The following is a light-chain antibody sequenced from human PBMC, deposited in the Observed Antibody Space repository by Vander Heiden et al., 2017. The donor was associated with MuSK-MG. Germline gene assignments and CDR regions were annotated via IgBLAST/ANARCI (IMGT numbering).Light chain of an antibody. CDR2: GNN. CDR1: SSNIGARNH. J-gene: IGLJ2*01. CDR3: QSYDSSLSDAVV. Sequence: QSVLTPPPSVSGAPGQRVTIACTGSSSNIGARNHVHWYQKLPGSAPKRGIYGNNNRPAGVPDRFSGSKAGTSASLTITGLQAEDEGDYYCQSYDSSLSDAVVFGGGTKLTVL. V-gene: IGLV1-40*01.